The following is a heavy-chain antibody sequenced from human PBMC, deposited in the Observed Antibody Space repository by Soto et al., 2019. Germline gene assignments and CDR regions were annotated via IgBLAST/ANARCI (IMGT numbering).Heavy chain of an antibody. CDR1: SSSSSGYF. CDR3: ARAVLDYGQIGGYFDL. CDR2: AHHSGNT. V-gene: IGHV4-59*01. J-gene: IGHJ2*01. Sequence: ASETLSLTCTVSSSSSSGYFWSWIRQPPGKGLEWIGSAHHSGNTNYNPSLQSRVAISLDTSRNLLSLKMTSVTAADTALYYCARAVLDYGQIGGYFDLWARGTLVTVSS. D-gene: IGHD4-17*01.